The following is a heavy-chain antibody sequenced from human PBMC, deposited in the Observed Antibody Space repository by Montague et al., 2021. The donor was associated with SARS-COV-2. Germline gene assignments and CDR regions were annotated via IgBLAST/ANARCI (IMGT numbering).Heavy chain of an antibody. V-gene: IGHV4-39*01. Sequence: SETLFLTCTVSGGSVSSSPYYWGWIRQPPGRGLEWVGSISYSGRTXFSPSLKSRPTISVDSSENQFSLRLSSVTAADTAVYYCASSYYYGSGTYVYNYYMDVWGKGTTVTVSS. CDR1: GGSVSSSPYY. J-gene: IGHJ6*03. D-gene: IGHD3-10*01. CDR3: ASSYYYGSGTYVYNYYMDV. CDR2: ISYSGRT.